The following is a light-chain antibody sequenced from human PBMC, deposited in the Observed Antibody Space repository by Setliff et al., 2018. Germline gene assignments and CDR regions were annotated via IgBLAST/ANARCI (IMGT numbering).Light chain of an antibody. CDR1: SSDVGIYNY. CDR2: DVS. CDR3: CSYAGSYTVV. J-gene: IGLJ2*01. Sequence: QSALTQPRSVSGSPGQSVTISCTGTSSDVGIYNYVSWYQQRPGKAPKLMIYDVSKWPSGVPDRFSGSKSGNTASLTISGLQADDEADYYCCSYAGSYTVVFGGGTKVTVL. V-gene: IGLV2-11*01.